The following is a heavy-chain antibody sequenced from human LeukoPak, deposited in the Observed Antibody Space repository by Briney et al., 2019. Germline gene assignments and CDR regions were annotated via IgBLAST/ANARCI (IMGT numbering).Heavy chain of an antibody. CDR3: ARRHDGEFDY. Sequence: SETLSLTCTVSGDSISSSSYHWGWIRLPPGKGLEWIGNLYYSGSTYYNPSLKSRVTISVDRSKNQFSLKLNSVTAADTAVYYCARRHDGEFDYWGQGTLVTVPS. CDR2: LYYSGST. D-gene: IGHD3-10*01. CDR1: GDSISSSSYH. J-gene: IGHJ4*02. V-gene: IGHV4-39*01.